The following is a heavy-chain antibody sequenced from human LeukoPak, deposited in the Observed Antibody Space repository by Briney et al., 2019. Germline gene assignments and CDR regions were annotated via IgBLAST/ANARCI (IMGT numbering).Heavy chain of an antibody. CDR1: GYTFTSYG. CDR3: ARRYKGYCSGGSCYLPDY. V-gene: IGHV1-18*01. CDR2: ISAYNGNT. J-gene: IGHJ4*02. D-gene: IGHD2-15*01. Sequence: ASVKVSCKASGYTFTSYGISWVRQAPGQGLEWMGWISAYNGNTNYAQKLQGRVTMTTDTSTSTAYMELRSLRSDDTAVYYCARRYKGYCSGGSCYLPDYWGQGTLVTVSS.